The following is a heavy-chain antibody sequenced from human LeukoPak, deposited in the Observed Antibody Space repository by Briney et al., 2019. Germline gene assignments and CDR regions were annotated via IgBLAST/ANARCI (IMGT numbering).Heavy chain of an antibody. CDR1: GYSISSGYY. V-gene: IGHV4-38-2*02. J-gene: IGHJ4*02. CDR3: ARDYYDSSGYLAQNNY. Sequence: PSETLSLTCTVSGYSISSGYYWGWIRQPPGKGLEWIGSIYYSGSTYYNPSLKSRVTISVDTSKNQFSLKLSSVTAADTAVYYCARDYYDSSGYLAQNNYWGQGTLVTVSS. D-gene: IGHD3-22*01. CDR2: IYYSGST.